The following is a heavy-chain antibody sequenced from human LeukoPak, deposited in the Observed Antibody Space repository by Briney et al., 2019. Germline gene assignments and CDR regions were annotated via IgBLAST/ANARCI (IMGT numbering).Heavy chain of an antibody. V-gene: IGHV3-7*01. D-gene: IGHD2-21*01. J-gene: IGHJ6*02. CDR2: IKQDGSEK. Sequence: GGSLRLSCAVSGFSFDTYWMTWVRQAPGKGLEWVANIKQDGSEKYYVDSVKGRFTISRDNAKNSLYLQMNSLRAEDTAVYYCARLLYSAYGMDVWGQGTTVTVSS. CDR3: ARLLYSAYGMDV. CDR1: GFSFDTYW.